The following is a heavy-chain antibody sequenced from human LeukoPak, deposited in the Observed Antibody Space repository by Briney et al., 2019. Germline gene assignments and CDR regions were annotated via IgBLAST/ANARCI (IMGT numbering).Heavy chain of an antibody. V-gene: IGHV4-39*01. D-gene: IGHD6-13*01. CDR3: ARHYLYSSDAFDI. Sequence: KSGGSLRLSCAASGFTFSSYSMNWVRQPPGKGLEWIGSIYYSGSTYYNPSLKSRVTISVDTSKNQFSLKLSSVTAADTAVYYCARHYLYSSDAFDIWGQGTMVTVSS. CDR1: GFTFSSYSMN. CDR2: IYYSGST. J-gene: IGHJ3*02.